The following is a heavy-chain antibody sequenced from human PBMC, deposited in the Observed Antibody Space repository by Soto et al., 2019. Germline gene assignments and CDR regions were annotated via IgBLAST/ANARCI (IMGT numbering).Heavy chain of an antibody. D-gene: IGHD3-9*01. Sequence: EVQLLESGGGLVQPGGSLRLSCAASGFTFSSYAMSWVRQAPGKGLEWVSEISGSGASAYYADSVKGRFTISRDNSKNTLHLQMNSLRAEDTAVYYCAKRPNFERPFDYWGQGTPVTVSS. CDR2: ISGSGASA. J-gene: IGHJ4*02. V-gene: IGHV3-23*01. CDR1: GFTFSSYA. CDR3: AKRPNFERPFDY.